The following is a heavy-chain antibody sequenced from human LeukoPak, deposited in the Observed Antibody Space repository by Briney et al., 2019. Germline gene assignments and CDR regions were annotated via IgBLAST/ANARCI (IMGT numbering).Heavy chain of an antibody. Sequence: GGSLRLSCAASGFPFSSYSMNWVRQAPGKGLEWVSYISSGTSTIYYADSVKGRFTISRDNAKNSLYLQMNSLRAEDTAVYYCARNSCSSGSCLTDYWGQGTLVTVSS. J-gene: IGHJ4*02. CDR2: ISSGTSTI. D-gene: IGHD2-15*01. V-gene: IGHV3-48*01. CDR3: ARNSCSSGSCLTDY. CDR1: GFPFSSYS.